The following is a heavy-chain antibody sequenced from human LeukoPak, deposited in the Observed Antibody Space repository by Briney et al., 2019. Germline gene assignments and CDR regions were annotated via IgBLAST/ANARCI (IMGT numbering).Heavy chain of an antibody. CDR2: IYYSGST. CDR3: ARDHGSGSHNFDY. CDR1: GGSISSYY. V-gene: IGHV4-59*01. J-gene: IGHJ4*02. Sequence: SETLSLTCTVSGGSISSYYWSWIRQPPGKGLEWIGYIYYSGSTNYNPSLKSRVTISVDTSKNQFSLEPSSVTAADTAVYYCARDHGSGSHNFDYWGQGTLVTVSS. D-gene: IGHD3-10*01.